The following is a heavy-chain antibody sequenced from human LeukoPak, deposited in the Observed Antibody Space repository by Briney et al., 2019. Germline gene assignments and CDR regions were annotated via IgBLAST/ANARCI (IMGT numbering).Heavy chain of an antibody. CDR2: INHSGST. Sequence: PSETLSLTCAVYGGSFSGYYWSWIRQPPGKGLEWIGEINHSGSTNYNPSLKSRVTISVDTSKHQFSLKLSSVTAADTAVYYCARAHANCGGDCYPFDYWGQGTLVTVSS. CDR3: ARAHANCGGDCYPFDY. CDR1: GGSFSGYY. V-gene: IGHV4-34*01. J-gene: IGHJ4*02. D-gene: IGHD2-21*02.